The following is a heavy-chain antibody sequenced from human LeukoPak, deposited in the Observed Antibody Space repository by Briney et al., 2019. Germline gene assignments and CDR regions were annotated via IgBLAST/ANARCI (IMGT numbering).Heavy chain of an antibody. CDR1: GGTFATYA. CDR2: IIPVIGSP. CDR3: AREDLSTNYFEF. V-gene: IGHV1-69*11. D-gene: IGHD2-8*01. J-gene: IGHJ4*02. Sequence: SVKVSFKASGGTFATYAISWLRQTPGQGLEWVGRIIPVIGSPTYSQDFQGRLTITADEATNTAYMELSNLKSDDTAMHYCAREDLSTNYFEFWGQGTTVTASS.